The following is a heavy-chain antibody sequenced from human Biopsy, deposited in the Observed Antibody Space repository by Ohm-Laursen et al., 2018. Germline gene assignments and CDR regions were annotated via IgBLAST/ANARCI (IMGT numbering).Heavy chain of an antibody. CDR1: GFTLSSYS. CDR3: ARSRGSSGIATIYYYGMDV. CDR2: ISSSSDNI. V-gene: IGHV3-21*01. D-gene: IGHD3-10*01. J-gene: IGHJ6*02. Sequence: SLRLSCTASGFTLSSYSMNWVRQTPEKGLEWVSTISSSSDNIYYVDSVKSRFTISRDNAKNSLYLQMNSLRAEDTAVYYCARSRGSSGIATIYYYGMDVWGQGATVTVSS.